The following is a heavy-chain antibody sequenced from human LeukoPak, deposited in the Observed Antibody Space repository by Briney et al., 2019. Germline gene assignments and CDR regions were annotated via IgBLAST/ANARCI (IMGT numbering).Heavy chain of an antibody. CDR1: GGSISSYH. V-gene: IGHV4-59*01. J-gene: IGHJ4*02. Sequence: SETLSLTCTVSGGSISSYHWSWIRQPPGKGLEWIGYIYYSGSTNYNPSLKSRVTISVDTSKNQFSLKLSSVTAADTAVYYCARVRYDILTGYYLHFDYWGQGTLVTVSS. CDR3: ARVRYDILTGYYLHFDY. CDR2: IYYSGST. D-gene: IGHD3-9*01.